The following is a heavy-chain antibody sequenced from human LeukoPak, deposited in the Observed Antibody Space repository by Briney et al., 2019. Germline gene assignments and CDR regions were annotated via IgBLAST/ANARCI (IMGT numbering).Heavy chain of an antibody. CDR3: ARERHGASGRYYYYYMDV. CDR1: GDSIRRGNYY. CDR2: IYYSGST. J-gene: IGHJ6*03. Sequence: SQTLSLTCSVSGDSIRRGNYYWSWIRQPPGKGLEWIGYIYYSGSTNYNPSLKSRVTISEDTSKNQFSLKLNSVTAADAAVYYCARERHGASGRYYYYYMDVWGKGTTVTISS. D-gene: IGHD3-10*01. V-gene: IGHV4-61*01.